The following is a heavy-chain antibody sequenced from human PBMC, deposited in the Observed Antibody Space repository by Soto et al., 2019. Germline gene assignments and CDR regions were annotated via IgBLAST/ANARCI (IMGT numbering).Heavy chain of an antibody. CDR3: ARSNSGYYKWFDP. D-gene: IGHD3-22*01. V-gene: IGHV4-39*01. CDR2: IYYSGIT. Sequence: HLQLQEWGPGLVKPSETLSLPCTVSGDSISNSNYYWGWIRQPPGKGLEWIGNIYYSGITYCNPSLKSRVAISVDTSKNQFSLKLSSVTAADTAIYYCARSNSGYYKWFDPWGQGTLVTVSS. J-gene: IGHJ5*02. CDR1: GDSISNSNYY.